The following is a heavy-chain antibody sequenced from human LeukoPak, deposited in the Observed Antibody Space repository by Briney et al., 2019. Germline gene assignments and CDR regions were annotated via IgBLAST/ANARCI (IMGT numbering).Heavy chain of an antibody. D-gene: IGHD3-10*01. CDR1: GYTFSNYG. Sequence: ASVKVSCTASGYTFSNYGLSWVRQAPGQGLEWMGWISGDSGETNYAQRLQGRVTITTDTSTSTTYMELRSLRSDDTAVYYCARDLYYYGSGSYSDVFDIWGQGTMVTVSS. CDR3: ARDLYYYGSGSYSDVFDI. V-gene: IGHV1-18*01. CDR2: ISGDSGET. J-gene: IGHJ3*02.